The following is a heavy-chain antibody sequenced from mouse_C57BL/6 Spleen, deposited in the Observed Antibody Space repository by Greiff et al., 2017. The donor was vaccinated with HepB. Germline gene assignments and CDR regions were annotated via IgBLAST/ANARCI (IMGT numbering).Heavy chain of an antibody. Sequence: QVQLQQSGAELMKPGASVKLSCKATGYTFTGYWIEWVKQRPGHGLEWIGEILPGSGSTNYNEKFKGKATFTADTSSNTAYMQLSSLTTEDSAIYYCARYPPKDFDGSSSYYFDYWGQGTTLTVSS. V-gene: IGHV1-9*01. CDR3: ARYPPKDFDGSSSYYFDY. CDR2: ILPGSGST. J-gene: IGHJ2*01. CDR1: GYTFTGYW. D-gene: IGHD1-1*01.